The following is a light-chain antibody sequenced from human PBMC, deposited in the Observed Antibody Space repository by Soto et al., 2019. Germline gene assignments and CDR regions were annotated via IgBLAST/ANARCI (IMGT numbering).Light chain of an antibody. CDR2: ATS. V-gene: IGKV1-9*01. J-gene: IGKJ4*01. Sequence: DIHLTQTPSFLSASVGDRVTITCLASHDLTGYLAWYQQEPGKAPKLLISATSTLQSGVPSRFSGSGSGTEMTLTISSLQPEDFATYYCQQFKSYPLTFGGGTKVDIK. CDR3: QQFKSYPLT. CDR1: HDLTGY.